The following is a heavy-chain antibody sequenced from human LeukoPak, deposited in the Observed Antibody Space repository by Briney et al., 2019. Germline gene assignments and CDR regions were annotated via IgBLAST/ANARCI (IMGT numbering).Heavy chain of an antibody. D-gene: IGHD2-15*01. CDR1: GGSISSGDYY. V-gene: IGHV4-30-4*01. CDR3: AWSGLEDSYYYGMDV. J-gene: IGHJ6*02. Sequence: SQTLSLTCTVSGGSISSGDYYWSWIRQPPGKGLEWIGYIYYSGSTYYNPSLKSRVTISVDTSKNQFSLKLSSVTAADTAVYYCAWSGLEDSYYYGMDVWGQGTTVTVSS. CDR2: IYYSGST.